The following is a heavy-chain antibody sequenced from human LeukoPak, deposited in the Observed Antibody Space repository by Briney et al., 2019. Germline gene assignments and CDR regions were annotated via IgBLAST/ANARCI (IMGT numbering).Heavy chain of an antibody. D-gene: IGHD6-13*01. CDR1: GGSISSHY. CDR3: ARDRVAAAGFDY. V-gene: IGHV4-59*11. CDR2: IYYSGST. Sequence: PSETLSLTCTVSGGSISSHYWSWIRQPPGKGLEWIGYIYYSGSTNYNPPLKSRVTISVDTSKNQFSLKLSSVTAADTAVYYCARDRVAAAGFDYWGQGTLVTVSS. J-gene: IGHJ4*02.